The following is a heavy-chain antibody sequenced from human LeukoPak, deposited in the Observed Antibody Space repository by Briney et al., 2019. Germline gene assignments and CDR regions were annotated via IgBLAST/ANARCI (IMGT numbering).Heavy chain of an antibody. V-gene: IGHV3-21*01. Sequence: PGGSLRLSCVASGFTFSSYAMSWVRQAPGKGLEWVSSISSSSSYIYYADSVKGRFTISRDNAKNSLYLQMNSLRAEDTAVYYCARDPSSGWFDYWGQGTLVTVSS. D-gene: IGHD6-19*01. J-gene: IGHJ4*02. CDR1: GFTFSSYA. CDR2: ISSSSSYI. CDR3: ARDPSSGWFDY.